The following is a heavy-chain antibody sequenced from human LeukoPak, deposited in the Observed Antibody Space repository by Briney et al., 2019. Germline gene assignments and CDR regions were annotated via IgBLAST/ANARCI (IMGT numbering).Heavy chain of an antibody. CDR2: IRFDGRDK. D-gene: IGHD1-1*01. V-gene: IGHV3-30*02. CDR1: GFTFSNYG. CDR3: AKAQLPDYFYMDV. J-gene: IGHJ6*03. Sequence: PGGSLRLSRAASGFTFSNYGMNWVRQAPGKGLEWVAFIRFDGRDKYYADSVKGRFTTSRDNSKNTLFLQMNSLRAEDTAVYYCAKAQLPDYFYMDVWGKGTMVTVSS.